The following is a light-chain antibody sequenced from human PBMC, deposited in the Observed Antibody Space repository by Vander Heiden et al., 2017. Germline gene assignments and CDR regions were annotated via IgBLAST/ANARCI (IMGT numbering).Light chain of an antibody. V-gene: IGKV1-39*01. Sequence: EIQMTQSPSSLSAYAGDRVTITCRASQSISSYLNWYQQKPGKAPKLLIYAASSLQSGVPSGFSGSGSGTVFPPTISSLQPEVFATYYCQQSYSPPPHFGGGTRVEIK. CDR3: QQSYSPPPH. CDR1: QSISSY. J-gene: IGKJ4*01. CDR2: AAS.